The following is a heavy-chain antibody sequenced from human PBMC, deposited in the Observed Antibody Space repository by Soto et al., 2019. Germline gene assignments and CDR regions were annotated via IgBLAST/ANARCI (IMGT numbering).Heavy chain of an antibody. V-gene: IGHV3-15*07. CDR3: TTGTVRGGGAFDI. CDR1: SVSNAW. J-gene: IGHJ3*02. D-gene: IGHD3-10*01. CDR2: IKSKPDGGTT. Sequence: SVSNAWMNWVRQAPGKGPEWVGHIKSKPDGGTTDYAAHVKGRFTISRDDSKNTLYLQMNSLKTEDTAVYYCTTGTVRGGGAFDIWGQGTMVTVSS.